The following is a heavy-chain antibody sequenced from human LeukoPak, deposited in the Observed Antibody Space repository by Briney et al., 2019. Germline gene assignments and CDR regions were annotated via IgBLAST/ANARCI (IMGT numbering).Heavy chain of an antibody. CDR3: ARGYCSSTSCCEMGWFDP. V-gene: IGHV4-38-2*02. Sequence: PSETLSLTCTVSGYSISSGYYWGWIRQPPGKGLEWIGSIYHSGSTYYNPSLKSRVTISVDTSKNQFSLKLSSVTAADTAVYYCARGYCSSTSCCEMGWFDPWGQGTLVTVSS. J-gene: IGHJ5*02. D-gene: IGHD2-2*01. CDR1: GYSISSGYY. CDR2: IYHSGST.